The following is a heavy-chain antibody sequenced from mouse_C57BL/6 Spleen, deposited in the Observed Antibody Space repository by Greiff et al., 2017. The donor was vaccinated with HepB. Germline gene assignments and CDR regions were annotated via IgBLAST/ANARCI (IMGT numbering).Heavy chain of an antibody. Sequence: QVQLKQSGPELVKPGASVKISCKASGYAFSSSWMNWVKQRPGKGLEWIGRIYPGDGDTNYNGKFKGKATLTADKSSSTAYMQLSSLTSEDSAVYFCARYITTVVATPYWGQGTLVTVSA. CDR2: IYPGDGDT. D-gene: IGHD1-1*01. CDR1: GYAFSSSW. CDR3: ARYITTVVATPY. V-gene: IGHV1-82*01. J-gene: IGHJ3*01.